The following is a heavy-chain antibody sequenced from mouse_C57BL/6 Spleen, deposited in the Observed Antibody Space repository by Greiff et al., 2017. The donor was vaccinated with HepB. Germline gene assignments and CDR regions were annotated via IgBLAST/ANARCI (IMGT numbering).Heavy chain of an antibody. CDR1: GYTFTSYW. D-gene: IGHD2-4*01. J-gene: IGHJ3*01. Sequence: QVQLQQPGAELVRPGSSVKLSCKASGYTFTSYWMDWVKQRPGQGLEWIGNIYPSDSETHYNQKFKDKATLTVDKSSSTAYMQLSSLTSEDSAVYYCARGAIYYDYDDWFAYWGQGTLVTVSA. CDR3: ARGAIYYDYDDWFAY. V-gene: IGHV1-61*01. CDR2: IYPSDSET.